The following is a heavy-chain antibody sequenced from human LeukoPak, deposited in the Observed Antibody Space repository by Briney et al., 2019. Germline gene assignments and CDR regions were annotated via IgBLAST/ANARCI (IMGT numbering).Heavy chain of an antibody. CDR2: ISGSGGST. D-gene: IGHD1-1*01. J-gene: IGHJ4*02. CDR3: AKRAYTNEFDS. Sequence: GGSLRLSCAASGFTFSSYAMSWVRQAPGKGLEWVSAISGSGGSTFYADSVKGRFTISRDNSKNMVYLQMNSLRADDTALYYCAKRAYTNEFDSWGQGTLVTVSS. V-gene: IGHV3-23*01. CDR1: GFTFSSYA.